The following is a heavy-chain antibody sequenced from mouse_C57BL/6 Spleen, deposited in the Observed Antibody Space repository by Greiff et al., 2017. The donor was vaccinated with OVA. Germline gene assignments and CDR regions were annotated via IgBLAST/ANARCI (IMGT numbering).Heavy chain of an antibody. CDR1: GFNIKDYY. Sequence: EVQLQQSGAELVKPGASVKLSCTASGFNIKDYYMHWVKQRTEQGLEWIGRIDPEDSETKYAPTFQGKATITADTSSNTAYLQLSSLTSEDTAVYYCAPDRYDAFAYWGQGTLVTVSA. J-gene: IGHJ3*01. D-gene: IGHD2-3*01. CDR2: IDPEDSET. V-gene: IGHV14-2*01. CDR3: APDRYDAFAY.